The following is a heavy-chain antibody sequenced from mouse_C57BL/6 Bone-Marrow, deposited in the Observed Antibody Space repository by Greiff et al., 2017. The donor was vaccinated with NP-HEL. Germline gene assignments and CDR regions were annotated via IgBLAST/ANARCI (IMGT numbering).Heavy chain of an antibody. CDR3: ARWDDGYYVRLPAMDY. J-gene: IGHJ4*01. V-gene: IGHV1-52*01. CDR2: IDPSDSET. Sequence: QVQLQQPGAELVRPGSSVKLSCKASGYTFTSYWMHWVKQRPIQGLEWIGNIDPSDSETHYNQKFKDKATLTVDKSSSTAYMQLSSLTSEDSAVYYCARWDDGYYVRLPAMDYWGQGTSVTVSS. D-gene: IGHD2-3*01. CDR1: GYTFTSYW.